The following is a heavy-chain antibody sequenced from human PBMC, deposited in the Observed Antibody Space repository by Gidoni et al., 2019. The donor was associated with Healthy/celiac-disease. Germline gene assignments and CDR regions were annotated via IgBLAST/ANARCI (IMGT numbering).Heavy chain of an antibody. V-gene: IGHV3-21*01. CDR3: ARDRPHCSGGSCYSFYYMDV. Sequence: EVQLVESGGGLVQPGGSLRLSCAASGFTFSSYSMNWVRPAPGKGLEWVSSISSSSSYIYYAASVKGRFTISRDNAKNSLYLQMNSLRAKDTAVYYCARDRPHCSGGSCYSFYYMDVWGKGTTVTVSS. D-gene: IGHD2-15*01. J-gene: IGHJ6*03. CDR2: ISSSSSYI. CDR1: GFTFSSYS.